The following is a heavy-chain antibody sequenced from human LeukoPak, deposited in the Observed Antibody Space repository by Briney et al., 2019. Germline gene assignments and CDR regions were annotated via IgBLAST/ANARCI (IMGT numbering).Heavy chain of an antibody. CDR2: ISSSSSYI. V-gene: IGHV3-21*04. D-gene: IGHD6-13*01. Sequence: GGSLRLSCAASGFTFSSYSMNWVRQAPGKGLEWVSSISSSSSYIYYADSVKGRFTISRDNSKNTLYLQMNSLRAEDTAVYYCAKDGIAAAGTVESHYWGQGTLVTVSS. CDR1: GFTFSSYS. CDR3: AKDGIAAAGTVESHY. J-gene: IGHJ4*02.